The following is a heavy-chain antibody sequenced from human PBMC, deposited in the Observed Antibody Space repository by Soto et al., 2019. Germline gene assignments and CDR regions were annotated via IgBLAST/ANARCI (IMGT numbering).Heavy chain of an antibody. Sequence: LPTLSLTWSSSGDMYSSNSAAWVWIRQSPSRGLEWLGRTYYRSKWYNDYAVSVKSRITINPDTSNNQLSLQLNSVTPDDTAVYYCARLIGNSWLDSWGQGTLVTVSS. CDR3: ARLIGNSWLDS. D-gene: IGHD2-8*01. V-gene: IGHV6-1*01. J-gene: IGHJ5*01. CDR2: TYYRSKWYN. CDR1: GDMYSSNSAA.